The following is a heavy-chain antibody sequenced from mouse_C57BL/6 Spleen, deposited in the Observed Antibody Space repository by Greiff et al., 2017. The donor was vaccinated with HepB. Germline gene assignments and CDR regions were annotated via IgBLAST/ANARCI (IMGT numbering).Heavy chain of an antibody. J-gene: IGHJ1*03. CDR1: GYTFTDYN. D-gene: IGHD1-1*01. Sequence: EVQLQQSGPELVKPGASVKMSCKASGYTFTDYNMHWVKQSNGKSLAWIGYINPNDGGTSYDQKFKGKATLTVNKSSSTAYMELRSLTSEESAVYYCAREGITTVVATRYFDVWGTGTTVTVSS. V-gene: IGHV1-22*01. CDR3: AREGITTVVATRYFDV. CDR2: INPNDGGT.